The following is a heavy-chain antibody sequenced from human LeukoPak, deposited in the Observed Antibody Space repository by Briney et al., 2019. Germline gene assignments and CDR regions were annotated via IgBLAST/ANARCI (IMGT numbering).Heavy chain of an antibody. J-gene: IGHJ4*02. CDR1: GGSISSSY. CDR2: IYYSGSS. V-gene: IGHV4-59*01. D-gene: IGHD3-22*01. CDR3: ARRLYDSSGYYLDY. Sequence: PSETLSLTCTVSGGSISSSYWSWIRQPPGKGLEWIGYIYYSGSSNYNPSLKSRVTMSVDTSKNQFSLKVSSVTAADTAIYYCARRLYDSSGYYLDYWGQGTLVTVSS.